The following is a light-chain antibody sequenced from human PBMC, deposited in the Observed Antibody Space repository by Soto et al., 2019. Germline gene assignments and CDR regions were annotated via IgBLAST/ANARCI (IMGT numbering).Light chain of an antibody. Sequence: EIVLTQSPATLSLSPGERATLSCRASQSVSRSLAWYQQKPGQAPRLLIYDASNRATGIPARFSGSGSGTDFTLTISSLEAEDFAVYYCQQRSSWWTFGQGTKVEIE. V-gene: IGKV3-11*01. CDR2: DAS. CDR1: QSVSRS. J-gene: IGKJ1*01. CDR3: QQRSSWWT.